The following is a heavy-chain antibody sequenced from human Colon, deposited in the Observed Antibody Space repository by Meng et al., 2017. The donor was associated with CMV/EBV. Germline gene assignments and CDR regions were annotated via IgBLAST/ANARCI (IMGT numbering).Heavy chain of an antibody. V-gene: IGHV4-39*07. CDR2: VYHSGST. J-gene: IGHJ4*02. CDR3: ARVVLNFFDH. Sequence: HLQLQGSGPGLVKPSETLSLTCTVSGGSVINNSCFWGWLRQPPGKGLEYIGSVYHSGSTYYNPSLKSRVTISVDTSKNQFSLKLSSVTAADTAMYYCARVVLNFFDHWGQGTLVTVSS. CDR1: GGSVINNSCF.